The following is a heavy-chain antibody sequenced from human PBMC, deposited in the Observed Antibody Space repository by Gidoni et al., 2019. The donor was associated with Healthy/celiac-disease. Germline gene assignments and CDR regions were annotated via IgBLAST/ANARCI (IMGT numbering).Heavy chain of an antibody. Sequence: EVQLVESGGGLVKPGGSLRLSCAASGFTFSSHSMNWVRQAPGKGLEWVSSISSSSSYIYYADSVKGRFTISRDNAKNSLYLQMNSLRAEDTAVYYCARDGTDFWSGYYTDYYYYYGMDVWGQGTTVTVSS. V-gene: IGHV3-21*01. CDR1: GFTFSSHS. CDR2: ISSSSSYI. D-gene: IGHD3-3*01. CDR3: ARDGTDFWSGYYTDYYYYYGMDV. J-gene: IGHJ6*02.